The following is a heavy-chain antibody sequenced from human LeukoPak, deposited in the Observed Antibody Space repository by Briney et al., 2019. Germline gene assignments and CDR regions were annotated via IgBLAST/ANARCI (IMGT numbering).Heavy chain of an antibody. CDR3: ARFSGSYRTGFDY. J-gene: IGHJ4*02. CDR1: GYSFTSYW. D-gene: IGHD1-26*01. Sequence: GESLKISCKGSGYSFTSYWIAWVRQMPGKGLEWMGIIYPGDSDTRYSPSFQGQVTISADKSISTAYLQWSSLKASDTAIYYCARFSGSYRTGFDYWGQGTLVTVSS. V-gene: IGHV5-51*01. CDR2: IYPGDSDT.